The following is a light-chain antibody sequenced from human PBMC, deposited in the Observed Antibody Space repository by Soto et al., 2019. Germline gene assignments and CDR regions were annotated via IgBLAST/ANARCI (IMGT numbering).Light chain of an antibody. J-gene: IGLJ2*01. CDR2: SDY. Sequence: QSVLTQPPSASGTPGQRVTISCSGSSSNIGSKTVNWYQQLPGTAPKLLIYSDYRRPSGVPDRFSGSKSGASASLAISGLQSEDEADYYCAAWDDSLNGVVFGGGTKRTVL. CDR3: AAWDDSLNGVV. V-gene: IGLV1-44*01. CDR1: SSNIGSKT.